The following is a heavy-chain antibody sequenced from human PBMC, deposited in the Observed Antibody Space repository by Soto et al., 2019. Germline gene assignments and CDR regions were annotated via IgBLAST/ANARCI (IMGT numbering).Heavy chain of an antibody. CDR1: GGSISSGGYY. CDR3: ARGVLH. CDR2: ISYSGSN. J-gene: IGHJ4*01. Sequence: QVQLQESGPGLVKPSQTLSLTCTVSGGSISSGGYYWSWIRQHTGTGLGWIGYISYSGSNYYNPSPKSRVTISVETSKNQCSLILNSVTAADAAVYYCARGVLHWGQGTLVTVSS. V-gene: IGHV4-31*03.